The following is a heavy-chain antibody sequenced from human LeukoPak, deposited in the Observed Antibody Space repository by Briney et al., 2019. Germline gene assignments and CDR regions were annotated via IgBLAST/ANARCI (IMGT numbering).Heavy chain of an antibody. Sequence: GGSLRLSCAASGFAFSKCGMSWVRLPPGKGLEGVSVISGSGDNTYYANSVKGRFTVSRDNSKKTLYLQMNNLRGEDTALYYCTKGPYGNSIYYGMDVCGQGTTVTVSS. CDR2: ISGSGDNT. CDR3: TKGPYGNSIYYGMDV. V-gene: IGHV3-23*01. D-gene: IGHD5-24*01. J-gene: IGHJ6*02. CDR1: GFAFSKCG.